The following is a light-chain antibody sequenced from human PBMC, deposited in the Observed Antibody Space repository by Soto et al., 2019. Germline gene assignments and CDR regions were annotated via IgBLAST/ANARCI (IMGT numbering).Light chain of an antibody. V-gene: IGLV2-14*01. CDR2: EVS. J-gene: IGLJ3*02. CDR3: SSYTRSSTWV. CDR1: SSDVGDYKY. Sequence: QSALTQPASVSGSPGQSITISCTGTSSDVGDYKYVSWYQHHPGKAPKVMIYEVSKRPSGVSNRFSGSKSGNTASLTISGLQAEDEGDSYCSSYTRSSTWVFGGGTQLTVL.